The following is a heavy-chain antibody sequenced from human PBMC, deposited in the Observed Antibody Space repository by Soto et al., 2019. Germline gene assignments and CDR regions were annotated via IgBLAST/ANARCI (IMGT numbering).Heavy chain of an antibody. D-gene: IGHD6-13*01. Sequence: PGGSLRLSCAASGFTFSSYWMSWVRQAPGKGLEWVANIKQDGSEKYYVDSVKGRFTISRDNAKNSLYLQMNSLRAEDTAVYYCARDRRAGYSSSCVFDYWGQGTLVTVSS. J-gene: IGHJ4*02. V-gene: IGHV3-7*05. CDR1: GFTFSSYW. CDR3: ARDRRAGYSSSCVFDY. CDR2: IKQDGSEK.